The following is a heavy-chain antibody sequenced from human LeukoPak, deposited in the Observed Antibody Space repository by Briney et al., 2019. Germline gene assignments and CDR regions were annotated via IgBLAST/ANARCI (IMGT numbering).Heavy chain of an antibody. V-gene: IGHV4-34*01. D-gene: IGHD2-8*01. CDR2: INHSGST. Sequence: SETLSLTCAIYGGSFSGYYWSWIRQPPGKGLEWIGEINHSGSTNYNPSLKSRVTISLDTSKNQFSLKLSSVTAADTAVYYCATENGFNDYWGQGTLVTVSS. J-gene: IGHJ4*02. CDR1: GGSFSGYY. CDR3: ATENGFNDY.